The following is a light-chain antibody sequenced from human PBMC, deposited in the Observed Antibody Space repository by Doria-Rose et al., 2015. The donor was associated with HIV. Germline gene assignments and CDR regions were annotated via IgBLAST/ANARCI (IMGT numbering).Light chain of an antibody. Sequence: ATLSVPPGDRATLSCRASQGIGSDLDWYQQKPGQARRLLIHRASIRATGIPPRFTGGGSGTEFTLTISSLQSEDFAVYFCQQYSQWPPYTFGQGTKLEVK. CDR1: QGIGSD. CDR2: RAS. CDR3: QQYSQWPPYT. V-gene: IGKV3-15*01. J-gene: IGKJ2*01.